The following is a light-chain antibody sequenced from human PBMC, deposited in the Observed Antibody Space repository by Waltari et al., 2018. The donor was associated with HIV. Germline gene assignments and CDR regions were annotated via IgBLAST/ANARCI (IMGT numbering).Light chain of an antibody. V-gene: IGLV1-40*01. J-gene: IGLJ2*01. Sequence: QSVLTQPPSVSGAPGQRVTISCHGSSSNIGAAYDVPWYQQLPGTAPKLLIYDNNKRPSGVPDRFSGSKSGPSASLAITGLQAEDEADYYCQSYDSSLGGSVFGGGTKVTVL. CDR2: DNN. CDR1: SSNIGAAYD. CDR3: QSYDSSLGGSV.